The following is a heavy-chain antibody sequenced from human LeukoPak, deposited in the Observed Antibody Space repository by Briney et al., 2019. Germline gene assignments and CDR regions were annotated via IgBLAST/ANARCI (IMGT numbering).Heavy chain of an antibody. J-gene: IGHJ4*02. CDR1: GYTFTGYY. Sequence: ASVKVSCKASGYTFTGYYMHWVRQAPGQGLEWMGWINPNSGGTNYAQKFQGRVTMTRDTSISTAYMELSRLRSDDTAVYYCAREGGRYFDWSNHLFDYWGQGTLVTVSS. D-gene: IGHD3-9*01. V-gene: IGHV1-2*02. CDR3: AREGGRYFDWSNHLFDY. CDR2: INPNSGGT.